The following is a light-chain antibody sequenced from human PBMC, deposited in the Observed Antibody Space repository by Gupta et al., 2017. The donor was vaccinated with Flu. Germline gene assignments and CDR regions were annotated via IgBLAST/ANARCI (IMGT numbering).Light chain of an antibody. CDR1: QGISTY. Sequence: DIQLTQSPSFVSASVGDRVTITCRASQGISTYLAWYQQKPGKVPKLLIFAASTLQSGVPPRFSGSGSGTEFILTISSLQPEDFASYYCQQLNGPPYNFGQGTKLEI. J-gene: IGKJ2*01. CDR2: AAS. V-gene: IGKV1-9*01. CDR3: QQLNGPPYN.